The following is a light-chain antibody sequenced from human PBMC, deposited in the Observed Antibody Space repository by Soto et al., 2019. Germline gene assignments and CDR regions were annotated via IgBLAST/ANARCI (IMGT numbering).Light chain of an antibody. CDR1: SSNIGADYD. V-gene: IGLV1-40*01. J-gene: IGLJ1*01. CDR2: GNT. CDR3: QSYDSSLSGHYV. Sequence: QLVLTQPPSVSGAPGQRVTISCTGSSSNIGADYDVHWYQQLPGTAPKLLIYGNTNRPSGVPDRFSGSKSGTSASLAITALQAEDEADYYCQSYDSSLSGHYVFGSGTKLTVL.